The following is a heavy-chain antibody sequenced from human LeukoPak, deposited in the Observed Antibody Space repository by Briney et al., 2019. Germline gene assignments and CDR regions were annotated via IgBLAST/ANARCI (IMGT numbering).Heavy chain of an antibody. J-gene: IGHJ6*03. Sequence: GGSLRLSCAASGFTLSSYSMNWVRQAPGKGLEWVSYISSSSSTTIYYADSVKGRFTISRDNAKNSLYLQMNSLRAEDTAVYYCARGDYYYYYMDVWGKGTTVTVSS. CDR1: GFTLSSYS. CDR3: ARGDYYYYYMDV. CDR2: ISSSSSTTI. V-gene: IGHV3-48*01.